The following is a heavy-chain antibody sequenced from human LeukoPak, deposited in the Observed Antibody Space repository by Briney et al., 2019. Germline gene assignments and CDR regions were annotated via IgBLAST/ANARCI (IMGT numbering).Heavy chain of an antibody. J-gene: IGHJ3*02. D-gene: IGHD4/OR15-4a*01. CDR3: AKDSEGARPGNDAFDI. Sequence: GGSLRLSCAASGFTVSNNYMSWVRQAPGKGLEWVSAISGSGGSTYYADSVKGRFTISRDNSKNTLYLQMNSLRAEDTAVYYCAKDSEGARPGNDAFDIWGQGTMVTGSS. V-gene: IGHV3-23*01. CDR1: GFTVSNNY. CDR2: ISGSGGST.